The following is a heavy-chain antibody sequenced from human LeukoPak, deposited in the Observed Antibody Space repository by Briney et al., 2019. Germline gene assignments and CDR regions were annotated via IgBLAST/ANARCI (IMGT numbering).Heavy chain of an antibody. Sequence: SVKVSCKASGGTFSSYAISWVRQAPGQGLEWMGGIIPIFGAANYAQKFQGRVTITADESTSTAYMELSSLRSGDTAVYYCASPLCRDGYNCPLDYWGQGTLVTVSS. CDR1: GGTFSSYA. D-gene: IGHD5-24*01. CDR3: ASPLCRDGYNCPLDY. J-gene: IGHJ4*02. CDR2: IIPIFGAA. V-gene: IGHV1-69*13.